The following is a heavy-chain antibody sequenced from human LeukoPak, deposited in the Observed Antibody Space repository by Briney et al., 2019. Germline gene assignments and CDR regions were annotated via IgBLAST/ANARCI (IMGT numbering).Heavy chain of an antibody. V-gene: IGHV3-21*01. CDR1: GFTFNTYT. Sequence: GGSLRLSCAASGFTFNTYTMNWVRQAPGKGLEWVSSISSNNNFIYYADSVKGRFTISRDNAKNSLYLQMTGLRAEDTAVYYCVRGIHDLFYWGQGSLVTVPS. D-gene: IGHD2/OR15-2a*01. J-gene: IGHJ4*02. CDR2: ISSNNNFI. CDR3: VRGIHDLFY.